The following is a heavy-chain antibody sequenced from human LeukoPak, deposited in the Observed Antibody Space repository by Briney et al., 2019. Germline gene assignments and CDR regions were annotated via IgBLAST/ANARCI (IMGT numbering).Heavy chain of an antibody. CDR2: IYPADSQT. CDR3: ARVSVDCSGGTCIDLDY. V-gene: IGHV5-51*01. Sequence: GESQKISCKGSGYRFTNYWIGWVRQMPDKGLEWMGIIYPADSQTRYSPSFQGQVTISADKSINTAFLQWSRLRAADTAMYYCARVSVDCSGGTCIDLDYWGLATPVTVSS. CDR1: GYRFTNYW. J-gene: IGHJ4*02. D-gene: IGHD2-15*01.